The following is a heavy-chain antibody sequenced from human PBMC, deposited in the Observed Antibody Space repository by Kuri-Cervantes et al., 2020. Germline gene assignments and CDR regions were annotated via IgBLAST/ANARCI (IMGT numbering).Heavy chain of an antibody. V-gene: IGHV4-34*01. CDR2: INHSGST. J-gene: IGHJ4*02. CDR3: ARGNGYSYDYVRL. CDR1: GGSFSGYY. Sequence: GSLRLSCAVYGGSFSGYYWSWIRQPPGKGLEWIGEINHSGSTNYNPSLKSRVTISVDTSKNQFSLKLSSVTAADTAVYYCARGNGYSYDYVRLWGQGTLVTVSS. D-gene: IGHD5-18*01.